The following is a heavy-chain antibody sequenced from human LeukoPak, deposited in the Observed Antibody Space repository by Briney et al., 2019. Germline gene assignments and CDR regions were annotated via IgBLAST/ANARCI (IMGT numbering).Heavy chain of an antibody. CDR1: GGSFSGYY. CDR2: INHSGST. J-gene: IGHJ4*02. CDR3: AGGLAAAGPHFDY. Sequence: PSETLSLTYAVYGGSFSGYYWSWIRQPPGKGLEWIGEINHSGSTNYNPSLKSRVTISVDTSKNQFSLKLSSVTAADTAVYYCAGGLAAAGPHFDYWGQGTLVTVSS. D-gene: IGHD6-13*01. V-gene: IGHV4-34*01.